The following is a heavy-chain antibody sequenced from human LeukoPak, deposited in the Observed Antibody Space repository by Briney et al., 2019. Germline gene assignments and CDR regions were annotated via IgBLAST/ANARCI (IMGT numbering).Heavy chain of an antibody. CDR2: IYYSGST. D-gene: IGHD2-15*01. CDR3: ARRGVGSGGSPFDY. J-gene: IGHJ4*02. Sequence: SETLSLTCTVSGGSISTYFWSWIRQPAGKGLEWIGYIYYSGSTNYNPSLKSRVTISVDTSKNQFSLKLSSVTAADTAVYYCARRGVGSGGSPFDYWGQGTLVTVSS. V-gene: IGHV4-59*08. CDR1: GGSISTYF.